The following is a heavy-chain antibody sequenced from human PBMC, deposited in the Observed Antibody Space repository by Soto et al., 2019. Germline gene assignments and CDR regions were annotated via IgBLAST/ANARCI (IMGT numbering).Heavy chain of an antibody. CDR3: ARVVGGSSYAYLPAD. Sequence: EVQLLESGGGLVQPGGSLRLSCAASGFIFSSSAMTWVRQAPGKGLEWVSGLSAGGTATYYADSVKGRFTISRDNSKNTLYLQVNSLRVEDMALYYCARVVGGSSYAYLPADWGHGTLVTVSS. J-gene: IGHJ4*01. CDR2: LSAGGTAT. V-gene: IGHV3-23*01. D-gene: IGHD5-18*01. CDR1: GFIFSSSA.